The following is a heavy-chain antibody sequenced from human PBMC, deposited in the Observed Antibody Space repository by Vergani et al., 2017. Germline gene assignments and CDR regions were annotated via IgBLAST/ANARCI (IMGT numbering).Heavy chain of an antibody. J-gene: IGHJ4*02. CDR3: ARSRPYCTSGSCPAI. Sequence: QVKLRESGPGLLKPSQTLSLTCTVSGEPIRSGSYYWSWIRQPAGKGPEWIGHIHTGGSTDLNPSFKSRVSISVDTSKSQFSLKLNSVTVADTAVYYCARSRPYCTSGSCPAIWGQGTLVTVSS. D-gene: IGHD2-15*01. V-gene: IGHV4-61*02. CDR2: IHTGGST. CDR1: GEPIRSGSYY.